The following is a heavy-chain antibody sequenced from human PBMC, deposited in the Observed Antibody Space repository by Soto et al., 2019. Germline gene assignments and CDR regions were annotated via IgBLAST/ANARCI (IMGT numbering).Heavy chain of an antibody. CDR2: IIPIFGTA. D-gene: IGHD3-10*01. CDR1: GGTFSSYA. CDR3: ASWHYYGSGSYYYYGMDV. V-gene: IGHV1-69*13. Sequence: ASVKVSCKASGGTFSSYAISWVRQAPGQGLEWMGGIIPIFGTANYAQKFQGRVTITADESTSTAYMELSSLRSEDTAVYYCASWHYYGSGSYYYYGMDVWAKGPQSPSP. J-gene: IGHJ6*02.